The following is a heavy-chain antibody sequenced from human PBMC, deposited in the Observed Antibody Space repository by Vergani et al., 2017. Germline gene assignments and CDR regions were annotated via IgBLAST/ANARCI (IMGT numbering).Heavy chain of an antibody. CDR1: GYSFTNYW. Sequence: EVQLVQSGAEVKKPGESLKISCQISGYSFTNYWIGWVRQMPGKGLEWMGIIHPADSDTRYSPSFQGQVTISVDKSISTAYLQRSSLGASDSAMYYCARLYGRDSSGSKYFDYWGQGTLFTVSS. D-gene: IGHD3-22*01. CDR2: IHPADSDT. V-gene: IGHV5-51*01. J-gene: IGHJ4*02. CDR3: ARLYGRDSSGSKYFDY.